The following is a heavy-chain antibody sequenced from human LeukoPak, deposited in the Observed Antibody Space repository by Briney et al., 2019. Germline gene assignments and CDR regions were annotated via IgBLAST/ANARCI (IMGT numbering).Heavy chain of an antibody. CDR3: ARARYSSGWQDYYYYYMDV. Sequence: ASVKVSCKASGYTFTSYGISWVRQAPGQGLEWMGWISAYNGNTNYAQKLQGRVTMTTDTSTSTAYMELRSLRSDDTAVYYCARARYSSGWQDYYYYYMDVWGKGTTVTVSS. CDR1: GYTFTSYG. V-gene: IGHV1-18*01. CDR2: ISAYNGNT. D-gene: IGHD6-19*01. J-gene: IGHJ6*03.